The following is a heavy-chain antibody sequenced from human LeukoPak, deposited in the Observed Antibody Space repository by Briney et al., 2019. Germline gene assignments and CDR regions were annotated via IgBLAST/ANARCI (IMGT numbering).Heavy chain of an antibody. CDR2: ISWNSGSI. Sequence: GGSLRLSCAASGFTFDDYAMHWVRQAPGKGLEWVSGISWNSGSIGYADSVKGRFTISRDNAKNSLYLQMNSLRAEDTALYYCAKVHDSSGYYSPFDYWGQGTLLTVSS. V-gene: IGHV3-9*01. D-gene: IGHD3-22*01. J-gene: IGHJ4*02. CDR3: AKVHDSSGYYSPFDY. CDR1: GFTFDDYA.